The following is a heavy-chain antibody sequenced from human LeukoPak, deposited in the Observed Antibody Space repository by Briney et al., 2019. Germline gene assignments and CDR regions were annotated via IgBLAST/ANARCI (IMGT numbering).Heavy chain of an antibody. CDR3: ARVGSGGSCYDY. D-gene: IGHD2-15*01. Sequence: GGSLRLSCAASGXTVSSIYMSWVRQGPGKGLEWVSVIYSGGSTYYADSVKGRFTISRDNSKDTLNLQMNSLRAEDTAVYYCARVGSGGSCYDYWGQGTLVTVSS. CDR2: IYSGGST. CDR1: GXTVSSIY. V-gene: IGHV3-66*01. J-gene: IGHJ4*02.